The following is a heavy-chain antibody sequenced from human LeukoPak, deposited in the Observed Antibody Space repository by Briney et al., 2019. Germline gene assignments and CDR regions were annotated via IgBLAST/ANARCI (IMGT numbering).Heavy chain of an antibody. CDR1: GYSISSGYY. CDR3: AKDGSGWYPAFFRY. Sequence: PSETLSLTCTVSGYSISSGYYCSWLRQPPGKGLEWIGEIHHSGSTSYNPSLKSRVTISVDTSKNQFSLKLSSVTAADTAVYYCAKDGSGWYPAFFRYWGQGTLVTVSS. D-gene: IGHD6-19*01. J-gene: IGHJ4*02. V-gene: IGHV4-38-2*02. CDR2: IHHSGST.